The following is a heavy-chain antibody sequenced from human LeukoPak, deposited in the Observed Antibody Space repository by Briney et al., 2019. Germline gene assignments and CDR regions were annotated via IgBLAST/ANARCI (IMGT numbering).Heavy chain of an antibody. CDR3: ARDLNVVLPSATSGPVF. Sequence: ASVKVSCKASGYTFTSYGISWVRQAPGQGLEWIGGFIPMFGAPNYAQKFQGRVTISSDESTNTAYMELRGLTSEDTAMYYCARDLNVVLPSATSGPVFWGQGTLVTVSS. J-gene: IGHJ4*02. D-gene: IGHD2-2*01. CDR1: GYTFTSYG. CDR2: FIPMFGAP. V-gene: IGHV1-69*13.